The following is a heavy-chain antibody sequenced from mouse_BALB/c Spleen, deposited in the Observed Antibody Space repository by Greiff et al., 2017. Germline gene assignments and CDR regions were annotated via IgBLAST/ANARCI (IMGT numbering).Heavy chain of an antibody. Sequence: QVQLQQPGAELVMPGASVKMSCKASGYTFTDYWMHWVKQRPGQGLEWIGAIDTSDSYTSYNQKFKGKATLTVDESSSTAYMQLSSLTSEDSAVYYCARGEDGYYGGWYFDVWGAGTTVTVSS. V-gene: IGHV1-69*01. CDR2: IDTSDSYT. J-gene: IGHJ1*01. CDR1: GYTFTDYW. CDR3: ARGEDGYYGGWYFDV. D-gene: IGHD2-3*01.